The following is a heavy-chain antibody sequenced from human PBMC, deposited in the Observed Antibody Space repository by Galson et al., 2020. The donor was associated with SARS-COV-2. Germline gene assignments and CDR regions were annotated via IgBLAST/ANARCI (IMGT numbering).Heavy chain of an antibody. V-gene: IGHV4-30-2*01. D-gene: IGHD4-17*01. CDR1: GGSISSGGYS. J-gene: IGHJ4*02. Sequence: SETLSLTCAVSGGSISSGGYSWSWIRQPPGQGLEWIGYIYHSGSTYYNPSLKSRVTISVDRSKNQFSLKLSSVTAADTAVYYCARVTGDYGDSYFDYWGQGTLVTVSS. CDR2: IYHSGST. CDR3: ARVTGDYGDSYFDY.